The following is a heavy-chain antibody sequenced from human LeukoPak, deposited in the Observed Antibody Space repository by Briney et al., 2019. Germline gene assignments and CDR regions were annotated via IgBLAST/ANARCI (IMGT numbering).Heavy chain of an antibody. Sequence: SETLSLTCTVSGGSISSSSYYWGWIRQPPGKGLEWIGSIYYSGSTYYNPSLKSRVTISVDTSKNQFSLKLSSVTAADTAVYYCASIIYYYDRHDHAFDIWGQGTMVTVSS. J-gene: IGHJ3*02. D-gene: IGHD3-22*01. CDR3: ASIIYYYDRHDHAFDI. CDR1: GGSISSSSYY. CDR2: IYYSGST. V-gene: IGHV4-39*01.